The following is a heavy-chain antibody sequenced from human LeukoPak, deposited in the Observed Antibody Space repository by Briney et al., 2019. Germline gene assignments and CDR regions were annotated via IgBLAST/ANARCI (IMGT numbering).Heavy chain of an antibody. Sequence: PGRSLRLSCAASGVTFSSYGMNCGRQAPGEGVEGFLKPINAGNLNYAQPLKGRFTISRDNAKNSLYLQMDGLPAEDTAVYYCARRGDTPMIGDHWGQGILVTVAS. V-gene: IGHV3-48*01. J-gene: IGHJ4*02. CDR3: ARRGDTPMIGDH. CDR1: GVTFSSYG. CDR2: PINAGNL. D-gene: IGHD5-18*01.